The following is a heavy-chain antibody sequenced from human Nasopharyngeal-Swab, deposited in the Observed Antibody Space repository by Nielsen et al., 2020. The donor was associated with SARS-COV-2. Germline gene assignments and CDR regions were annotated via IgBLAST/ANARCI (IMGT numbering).Heavy chain of an antibody. CDR1: GFTFGEYA. D-gene: IGHD1-26*01. J-gene: IGHJ3*02. CDR3: ARSVGSFYGQGAFDI. CDR2: IRSKTYGGAP. Sequence: GESLKISCTTSGFTFGEYAMSWFRQAPGKGLEWVGFIRSKTYGGAPEYAASVKGRFTISRDGAESIAYLQMNSLETEDTGVYYCARSVGSFYGQGAFDIWGQGTMVTVSS. V-gene: IGHV3-49*01.